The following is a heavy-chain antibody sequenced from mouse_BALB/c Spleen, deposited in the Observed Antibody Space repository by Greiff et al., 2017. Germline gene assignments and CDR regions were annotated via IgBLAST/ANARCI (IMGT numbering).Heavy chain of an antibody. V-gene: IGHV2-9*02. Sequence: QVQLKQSGPGLVAPSQSLSITCTVSGFSLTSYGVHWVRQPPGKGLEWLGVIWAGGSTNYNSALMSRLSISKDNSKSQVFLKMNSLQTDDTAMYYCARDGGGIAYWGQGTLVTVSA. CDR3: ARDGGGIAY. J-gene: IGHJ3*01. D-gene: IGHD1-1*02. CDR2: IWAGGST. CDR1: GFSLTSYG.